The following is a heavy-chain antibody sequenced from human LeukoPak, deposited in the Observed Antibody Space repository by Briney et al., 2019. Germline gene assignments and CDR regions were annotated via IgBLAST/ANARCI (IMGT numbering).Heavy chain of an antibody. J-gene: IGHJ4*02. CDR1: GYTFSSYG. Sequence: ASVKVSCKASGYTFSSYGINWVRQAPGQGLEWMGWISGYNGNTKYTQKFQGRVTMTTDTYTSTAYMELRSLRSDDTAVYYCARPNSGLRPGALAYWGQGTLVTVSA. V-gene: IGHV1-18*01. CDR3: ARPNSGLRPGALAY. D-gene: IGHD5-12*01. CDR2: ISGYNGNT.